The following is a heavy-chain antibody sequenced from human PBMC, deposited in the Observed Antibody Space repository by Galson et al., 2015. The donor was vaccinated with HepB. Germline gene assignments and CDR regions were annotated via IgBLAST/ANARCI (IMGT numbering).Heavy chain of an antibody. Sequence: SLRLSCATSGFSFSRYAMSWVRQAPGKGLEWVSAITGSGGSTYYAASVKGRFTISRDNSKNTLHLQVNRLRAEDTAVYYCAKAVALYFYYGLDVWGQGTTVTVSS. CDR2: ITGSGGST. V-gene: IGHV3-23*01. J-gene: IGHJ6*02. CDR3: AKAVALYFYYGLDV. CDR1: GFSFSRYA.